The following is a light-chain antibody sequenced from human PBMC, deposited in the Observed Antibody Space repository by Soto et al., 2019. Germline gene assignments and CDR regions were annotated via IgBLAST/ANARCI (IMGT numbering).Light chain of an antibody. J-gene: IGLJ1*01. CDR3: SSYTTLVTYV. V-gene: IGLV2-14*01. Sequence: QSALTQPASVSGSPGQSITISCTGSSSNVGAYNSVSWYQQHPGKAPKLIIYDVSTRPSGISDRFSGSKSGNAASRTISGLQAEDESDYYCSSYTTLVTYVFGTGTKLTVL. CDR1: SSNVGAYNS. CDR2: DVS.